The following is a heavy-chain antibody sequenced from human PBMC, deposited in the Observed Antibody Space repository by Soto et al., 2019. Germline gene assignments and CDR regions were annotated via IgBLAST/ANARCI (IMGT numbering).Heavy chain of an antibody. Sequence: PGGSLRLSCAASGFTFSSYGMHWVRQAPGKGLEWVAVISYDGSNKYYADSVKGRFTISRDNSKNTLYLQMNSLRAEDTAVYYCAKDQADYDFWSGFKLRSQYYYYGMDVWGQGTTVTVSS. J-gene: IGHJ6*02. D-gene: IGHD3-3*01. CDR2: ISYDGSNK. CDR1: GFTFSSYG. V-gene: IGHV3-30*18. CDR3: AKDQADYDFWSGFKLRSQYYYYGMDV.